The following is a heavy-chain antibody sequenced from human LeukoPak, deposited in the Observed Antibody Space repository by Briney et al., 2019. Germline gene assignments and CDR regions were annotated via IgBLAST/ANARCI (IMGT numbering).Heavy chain of an antibody. CDR3: ARVGHYCSSTSCYFGGWFDP. V-gene: IGHV4-30-2*01. CDR1: GGSISSGGYS. CDR2: IYHSGST. D-gene: IGHD2-2*01. J-gene: IGHJ5*02. Sequence: PSETLSLTCAVSGGSISSGGYSWSWIRQPPGKGLEWIGYIYHSGSTYYNPSLKSRVTISVDRSKNQFSLKLSSVTAADTAVYYCARVGHYCSSTSCYFGGWFDPWGQGTLVTVSS.